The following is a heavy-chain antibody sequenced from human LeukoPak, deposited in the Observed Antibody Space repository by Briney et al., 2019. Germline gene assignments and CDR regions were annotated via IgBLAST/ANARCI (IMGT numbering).Heavy chain of an antibody. CDR1: GGSIRSSSYS. D-gene: IGHD3-22*01. V-gene: IGHV4-39*01. CDR3: ASIYDSSGKIDY. Sequence: NPSETLSLTCTVSGGSIRSSSYSWGWIRQPPGKGLEWIGSIYYSGSTYYNPSLKSRVTISVDTSKNQFSLKLSSVTAADTAVYYCASIYDSSGKIDYWGQGTLVTVSS. J-gene: IGHJ4*02. CDR2: IYYSGST.